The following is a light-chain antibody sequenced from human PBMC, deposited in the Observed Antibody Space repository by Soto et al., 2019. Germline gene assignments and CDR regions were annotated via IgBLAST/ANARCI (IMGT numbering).Light chain of an antibody. CDR3: HQSDNAPQT. V-gene: IGKV3-20*01. Sequence: EIVLMQSPGTLSLSPGERATLSCRASQSMTRTYIAWYQKKPGQAPRLLIYAASIRAPGIPDKFSGTGSGTDYSLTIDRLEPEDSEVYYCHQSDNAPQTFGQGTKVDIK. CDR1: QSMTRTY. CDR2: AAS. J-gene: IGKJ2*01.